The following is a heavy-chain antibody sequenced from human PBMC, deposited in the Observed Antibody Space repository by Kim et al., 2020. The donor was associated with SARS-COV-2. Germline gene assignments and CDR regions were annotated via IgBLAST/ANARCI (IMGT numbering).Heavy chain of an antibody. CDR1: GVSVSSSYYY. D-gene: IGHD3-10*01. J-gene: IGHJ4*02. CDR2: VYYSGSA. V-gene: IGHV4-39*02. Sequence: SETLSLTCTVSGVSVSSSYYYWGWIRQPPGKGLDWIGIVYYSGSAYYNPSLKSRVTISLDTSKNHFSLKLSSVTAADTAVYYCARRKSMVQGSPHFDYWGQGTLVTVSS. CDR3: ARRKSMVQGSPHFDY.